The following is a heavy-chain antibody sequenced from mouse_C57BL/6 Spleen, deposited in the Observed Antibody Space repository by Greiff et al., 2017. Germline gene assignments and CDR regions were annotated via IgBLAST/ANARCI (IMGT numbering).Heavy chain of an antibody. Sequence: QVQLQQSGAELVKPGASVKISCKASGYAFSSYWMNWVKQRPGQGLEWIGQIYPGDGDTNYNGKFKGKATLTADTSSSTAYMQLSSLTSENSAVYFCARTGIYYGTTGDYAMDDWGQGTSVTVSS. D-gene: IGHD2-1*01. CDR3: ARTGIYYGTTGDYAMDD. V-gene: IGHV1-80*01. CDR1: GYAFSSYW. J-gene: IGHJ4*01. CDR2: IYPGDGDT.